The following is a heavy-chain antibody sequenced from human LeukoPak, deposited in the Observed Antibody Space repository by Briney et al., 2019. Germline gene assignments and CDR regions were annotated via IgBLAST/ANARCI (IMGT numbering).Heavy chain of an antibody. CDR1: GGSFSGYY. J-gene: IGHJ4*01. Sequence: PWETLSLTCAVYGGSFSGYYWRWIRQPPGKGLEGIGEINHSESTNYNPSRKSRVTIYVDTSKNQFSLKLSAEATADSAGANGARGLQRWLRNDFDYKGHGTTVTVSS. D-gene: IGHD5-12*01. CDR3: ARGLQRWLRNDFDY. V-gene: IGHV4-34*01. CDR2: INHSEST.